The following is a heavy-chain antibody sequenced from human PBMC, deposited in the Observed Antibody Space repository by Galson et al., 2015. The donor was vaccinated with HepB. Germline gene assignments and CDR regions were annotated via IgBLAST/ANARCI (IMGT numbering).Heavy chain of an antibody. CDR2: ISWDGGST. D-gene: IGHD3-10*01. CDR3: AKDATRLSNMVRSRGFYFDY. CDR1: GFTFDDYA. Sequence: SLRLSCAASGFTFDDYAMHWVRQAPGKGLEWVSLISWDGGSTYYADSVKGRFTISRDNSKNSLYLQMNSLRAEDTALYYCAKDATRLSNMVRSRGFYFDYWGQGTLVTVSS. V-gene: IGHV3-43D*03. J-gene: IGHJ4*02.